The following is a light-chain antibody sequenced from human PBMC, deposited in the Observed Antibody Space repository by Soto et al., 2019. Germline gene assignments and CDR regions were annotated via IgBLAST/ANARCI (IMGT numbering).Light chain of an antibody. V-gene: IGKV3D-15*01. Sequence: EIVMTQSPATLSASLGERATLTCRASQGVGSDLAWYQQKPGQAPRLVIYAIFTMATGVPTRFSGSGSGTEFTLTISSLQSEDFAVYYCLQYNSWPFTFGGGTKVEIK. CDR2: AIF. J-gene: IGKJ4*01. CDR3: LQYNSWPFT. CDR1: QGVGSD.